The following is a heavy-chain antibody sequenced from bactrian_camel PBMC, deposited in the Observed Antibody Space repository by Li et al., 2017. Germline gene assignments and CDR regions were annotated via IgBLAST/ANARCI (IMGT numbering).Heavy chain of an antibody. Sequence: HVQLVESGGGSVQAGGSLRLSCKVSGHSRGSNCVGWYLLPPGRAPAEREGIAAIRRSGGETWYAGSVKGRFTISQDGARNTLYLQMDNLKPEDTAMYHCAADRALDDDCYVGSLYTDFAYWGRGTQVTVS. CDR2: IRRSGGET. D-gene: IGHD3*01. CDR3: AADRALDDDCYVGSLYTDFAY. V-gene: IGHV3-3*01. CDR1: GHSRGSNC. J-gene: IGHJ6*01.